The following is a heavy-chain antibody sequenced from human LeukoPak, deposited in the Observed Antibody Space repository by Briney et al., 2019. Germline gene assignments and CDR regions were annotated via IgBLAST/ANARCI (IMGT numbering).Heavy chain of an antibody. V-gene: IGHV3-11*01. J-gene: IGHJ4*02. CDR1: GFTFSDYY. CDR3: ASRYYYDSSGKFDY. CDR2: ISSSGSTI. D-gene: IGHD3-22*01. Sequence: GGSLRLSCAASGFTFSDYYMSWIRQAPGKGLEWVSYISSSGSTIYYADSVKGPFTISRDNAKNSLYLQMNSLRAEDTAVYYCASRYYYDSSGKFDYWGQGTLVTASS.